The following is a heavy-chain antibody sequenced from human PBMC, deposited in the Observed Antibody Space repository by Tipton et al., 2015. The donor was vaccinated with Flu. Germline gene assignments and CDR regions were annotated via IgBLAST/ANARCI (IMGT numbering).Heavy chain of an antibody. CDR1: GGSISSSSDY. CDR2: IYSSGST. J-gene: IGHJ5*02. CDR3: ARRDFSNYVSDPKNWFAR. Sequence: TLSLTCNVSGGSISSSSDYWGWIRQPPGKGLEWIGTIYSSGSTYFNPSLKSRVTISVDRSKNQFFLELRSVTAADMALYYCARRDFSNYVSDPKNWFARWGQGTLVTVSS. V-gene: IGHV4-39*07. D-gene: IGHD4-11*01.